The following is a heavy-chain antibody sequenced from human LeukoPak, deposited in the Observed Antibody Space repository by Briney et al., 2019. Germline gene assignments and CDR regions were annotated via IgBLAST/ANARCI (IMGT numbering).Heavy chain of an antibody. J-gene: IGHJ4*02. D-gene: IGHD1-26*01. CDR1: GGPFSSYA. Sequence: SVKVSCKASGGPFSSYAISWVRQAPGQGLEWLGGIIPIFGTANYAQKFQGRVTITADESTSTAYMELSSLRSEDTAVYYCARHSVGATVRFEYWGQGTLVTVSS. V-gene: IGHV1-69*13. CDR2: IIPIFGTA. CDR3: ARHSVGATVRFEY.